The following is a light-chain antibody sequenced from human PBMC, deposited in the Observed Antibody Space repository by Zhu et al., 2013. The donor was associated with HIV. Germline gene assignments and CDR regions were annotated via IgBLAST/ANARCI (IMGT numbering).Light chain of an antibody. CDR2: NNH. CDR3: AAWDDSLNGPI. V-gene: IGLV1-44*01. J-gene: IGLJ2*01. CDR1: TSNLGSNT. Sequence: QSVLTQPPSASGTPGQRVTISCSGSTSNLGSNTVTWYQQLPGTAPKLLIYNNHQRPSGVPDRFSGSKSGASASLAISGLQSEDEADYYCAAWDDSLNGPIFGGGTRLTVL.